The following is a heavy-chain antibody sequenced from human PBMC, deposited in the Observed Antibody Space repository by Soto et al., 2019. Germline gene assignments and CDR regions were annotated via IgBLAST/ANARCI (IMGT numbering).Heavy chain of an antibody. J-gene: IGHJ3*01. CDR2: INPNSGLT. CDR3: ARGGYYDFSSGLGACDL. V-gene: IGHV1-2*04. CDR1: KYTFNGYY. Sequence: VSVILHSTASKYTFNGYYMHSLQREAGTGLEWMGLINPNSGLTNYAQKFQGWVTMTRDTSISTAYMELSRLRSDDTAVYYGARGGYYDFSSGLGACDLWGPGTRVSVS. D-gene: IGHD3-3*01.